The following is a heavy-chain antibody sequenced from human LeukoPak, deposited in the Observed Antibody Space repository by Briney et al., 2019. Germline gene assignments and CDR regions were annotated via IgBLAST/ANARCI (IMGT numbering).Heavy chain of an antibody. D-gene: IGHD3-22*01. CDR1: GYTFTSQY. J-gene: IGHJ4*02. CDR3: ATGVTMIVVLPRY. V-gene: IGHV1-46*01. CDR2: INPVTANT. Sequence: ASVKVSCKASGYTFTSQYIHWVRQAPGQGLEWMGIINPVTANTVYKQKFQGRVTMTEDTSTDTAYMELSSLRSEDTAVYYCATGVTMIVVLPRYWGQGTLVTVSS.